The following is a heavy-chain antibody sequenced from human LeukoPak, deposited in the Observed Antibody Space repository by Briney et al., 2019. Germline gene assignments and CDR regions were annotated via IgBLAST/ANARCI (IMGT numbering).Heavy chain of an antibody. CDR1: GFTFSSYA. Sequence: PGGSLRLSCAASGFTFSSYAMSWVRQAPGKGLEWVSAISGSGGSTYYADSVKGRFTISRDNSKNTLYLQMNSLRAEDTAVYYCAKLLVMITFGGAADYWGQGTLVTVSS. CDR3: AKLLVMITFGGAADY. V-gene: IGHV3-23*01. D-gene: IGHD3-16*01. CDR2: ISGSGGST. J-gene: IGHJ4*02.